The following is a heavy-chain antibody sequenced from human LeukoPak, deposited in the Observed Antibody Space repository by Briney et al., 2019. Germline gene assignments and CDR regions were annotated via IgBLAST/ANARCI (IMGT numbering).Heavy chain of an antibody. Sequence: GASVKVSCKASGYTFTSYGISWVRQAPGQGLEWMGWISAYNGNTNYAQKLQGRVTMTTDTSTSTAYMELRSLRSDDTAVYYFARGLWQWQMQTACDYWGQGSLVTVSS. J-gene: IGHJ4*02. V-gene: IGHV1-18*01. CDR3: ARGLWQWQMQTACDY. D-gene: IGHD6-19*01. CDR1: GYTFTSYG. CDR2: ISAYNGNT.